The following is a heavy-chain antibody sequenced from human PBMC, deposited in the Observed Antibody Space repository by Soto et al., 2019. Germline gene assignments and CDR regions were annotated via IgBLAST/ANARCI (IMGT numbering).Heavy chain of an antibody. Sequence: QVQLVQSGAEVKKPGSSVKVSCKASGGTFSSYAISWVRQAPGQGLEWMRGIIPIFGTANYAQKFQGRVTITADESTSTAYMELSSLRSEDTAVYYCAREVLDTAMVPSYGMDVWGQGTTVTVSS. CDR1: GGTFSSYA. J-gene: IGHJ6*02. D-gene: IGHD5-18*01. V-gene: IGHV1-69*01. CDR2: IIPIFGTA. CDR3: AREVLDTAMVPSYGMDV.